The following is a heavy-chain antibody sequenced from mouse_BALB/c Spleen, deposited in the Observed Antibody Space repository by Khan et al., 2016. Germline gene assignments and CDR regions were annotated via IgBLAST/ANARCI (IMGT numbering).Heavy chain of an antibody. J-gene: IGHJ2*01. CDR2: INTNTGET. V-gene: IGHV9-1*03. CDR1: GYTFTNFG. D-gene: IGHD1-1*01. Sequence: QIQLVQSGPELKKPGETVKISCKASGYTFTNFGINWVRQAPGKGLEWMDWINTNTGETTYADDFKGRFAFSLETSASTAYLQINNLKKEDPATILVATDITKEIAAGGHYWVEDATVTVSA. CDR3: ATDITKEIAAGGHY.